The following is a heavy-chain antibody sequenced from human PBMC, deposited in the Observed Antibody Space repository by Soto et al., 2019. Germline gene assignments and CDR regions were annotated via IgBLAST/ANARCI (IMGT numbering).Heavy chain of an antibody. CDR1: GFTFSSYA. CDR3: VLGGIVVVPAAIPGYYYGMDV. D-gene: IGHD2-2*02. J-gene: IGHJ6*02. V-gene: IGHV3-30-3*01. Sequence: GGSLRLSCAASGFTFSSYAMHWVRQAPGKGLEWVAVISYDGSNKYYADSVKGRFTISRDNSKSTLYLQMNSLRAEDTAVYYCVLGGIVVVPAAIPGYYYGMDVWGQGTTVTVSS. CDR2: ISYDGSNK.